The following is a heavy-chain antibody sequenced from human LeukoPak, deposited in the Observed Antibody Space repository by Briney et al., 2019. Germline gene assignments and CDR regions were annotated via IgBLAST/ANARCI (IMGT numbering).Heavy chain of an antibody. D-gene: IGHD3-22*01. CDR3: TIAPAIAYYDCGDY. J-gene: IGHJ4*02. V-gene: IGHV3-73*01. CDR1: GFTFSGSA. CDR2: IRSKGNTYAT. Sequence: GGSLRLSCAASGFTFSGSAMHWVRQASGKGLEWVGRIRSKGNTYATAYPASVRGRFTISRDDSKNTTYLHMNSLKIEDTAVYYCTIAPAIAYYDCGDYWGQGTLVTVSS.